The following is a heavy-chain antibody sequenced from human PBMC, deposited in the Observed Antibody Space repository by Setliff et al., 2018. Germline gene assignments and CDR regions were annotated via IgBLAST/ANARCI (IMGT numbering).Heavy chain of an antibody. D-gene: IGHD2-2*01. V-gene: IGHV1-69*05. J-gene: IGHJ4*02. CDR2: IIRVFGTT. CDR1: GGTFSSYA. CDR3: ARGPLDFVVVPAAGKFDY. Sequence: SVKVSCKASGGTFSSYAISWVRQAPGQGLEWMGGIIRVFGTTNYAQKFQGRVTITTDESTSTAYMELRSLRSDDTAVYYCARGPLDFVVVPAAGKFDYWGQGTLVTVSS.